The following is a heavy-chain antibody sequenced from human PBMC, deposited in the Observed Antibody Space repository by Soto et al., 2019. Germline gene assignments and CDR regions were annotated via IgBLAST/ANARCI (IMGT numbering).Heavy chain of an antibody. J-gene: IGHJ4*02. V-gene: IGHV1-69*13. CDR2: IIPIFGTA. CDR3: AREVRRDGYNYPTWTD. Sequence: ASVKVSCKASGGTFSSYAISWVRQAPGQGLEWMGGIIPIFGTANYAQKFQGRVTITADESTSTAYMELSSLRSEDTAVYYCAREVRRDGYNYPTWTDWGQGTLVTVSS. CDR1: GGTFSSYA. D-gene: IGHD5-12*01.